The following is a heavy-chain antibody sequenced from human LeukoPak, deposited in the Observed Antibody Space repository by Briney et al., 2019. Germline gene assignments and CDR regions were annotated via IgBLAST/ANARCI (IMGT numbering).Heavy chain of an antibody. CDR2: IYYSGST. CDR1: GGSISSYY. D-gene: IGHD6-6*01. J-gene: IGHJ4*02. CDR3: ARQFSSSSSFDY. V-gene: IGHV4-59*08. Sequence: SETLSLTCTVSGGSISSYYWSWIRQPPGKRLEWIGYIYYSGSTNYNPSLKSRVTISVDTSKSRFSLKLGSVTAADTAVYFCARQFSSSSSFDYWGQGTLVTVSS.